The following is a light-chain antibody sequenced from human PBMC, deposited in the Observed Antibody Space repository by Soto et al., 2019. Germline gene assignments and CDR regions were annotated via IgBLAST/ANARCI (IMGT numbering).Light chain of an antibody. J-gene: IGLJ1*01. CDR3: ASYAGSSNFDV. CDR2: EVS. CDR1: SSDVGGYNY. V-gene: IGLV2-8*01. Sequence: SVLTQPPSPSGSPGQSVTISRTGNSSDVGGYNYVSWYQQHPGKAPKLMIYEVSQRPSGVPDRFSGSKSGNTASLTVSGLQAEDEADYYCASYAGSSNFDVFGTGTKVTVL.